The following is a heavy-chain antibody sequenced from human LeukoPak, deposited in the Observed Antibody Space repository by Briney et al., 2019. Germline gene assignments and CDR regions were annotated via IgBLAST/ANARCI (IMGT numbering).Heavy chain of an antibody. V-gene: IGHV3-23*01. D-gene: IGHD4-17*01. CDR1: EFTFDNYA. J-gene: IGHJ4*02. CDR2: ISGSGYYS. Sequence: PGGSLRLSCAASEFTFDNYAMSWVRQAPGKGLEWVSVISGSGYYSYYADSVKGRFTVSRDNSKNTLYLQMNSLRAEDTAVYYCAKVDRRLRCFDYWGQGTLVTVSS. CDR3: AKVDRRLRCFDY.